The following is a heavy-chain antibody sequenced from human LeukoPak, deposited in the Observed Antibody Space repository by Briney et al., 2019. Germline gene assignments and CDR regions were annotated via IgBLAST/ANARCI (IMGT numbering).Heavy chain of an antibody. CDR2: IIPIFGTA. Sequence: ASVKVSCKASGGTFSSYGISWVRQAPGQGLEWMGGIIPIFGTANYAQKFQGRVTITADESTSTAYMELSSLRSEDTAVYYCARPSPSSTSWHYDAFDIWGQGTMVTVSS. V-gene: IGHV1-69*01. J-gene: IGHJ3*02. CDR3: ARPSPSSTSWHYDAFDI. D-gene: IGHD2-2*01. CDR1: GGTFSSYG.